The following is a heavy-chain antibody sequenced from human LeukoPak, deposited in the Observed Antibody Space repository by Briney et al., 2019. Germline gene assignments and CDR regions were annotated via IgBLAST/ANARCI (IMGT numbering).Heavy chain of an antibody. Sequence: PGGSLRLSCAASGFIFSNYAMHWVRQAPGKGLEWVAVISYDGSNKYADSVKGRFTISRDNSENTLYLEMNSLRAEDTAVYYCALNRGSGWYFHYWGQGTLVTVSS. D-gene: IGHD6-19*01. V-gene: IGHV3-30*04. CDR2: ISYDGSNK. CDR3: ALNRGSGWYFHY. CDR1: GFIFSNYA. J-gene: IGHJ4*02.